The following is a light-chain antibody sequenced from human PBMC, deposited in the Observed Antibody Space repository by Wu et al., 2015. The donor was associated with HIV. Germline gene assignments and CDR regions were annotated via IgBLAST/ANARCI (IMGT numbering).Light chain of an antibody. Sequence: EIVLTQSPGTLSLSPGERATLSCRASQSVSSSYLAWYQQKPGQAPRLLIYGASSRATGIPDRFSGSGSGTDFTLTISRLEPEDFAVCYCQQYGSSPRFSFGQGTKLEIK. CDR3: QQYGSSPRFS. CDR2: GAS. J-gene: IGKJ2*03. V-gene: IGKV3-20*01. CDR1: QSVSSSY.